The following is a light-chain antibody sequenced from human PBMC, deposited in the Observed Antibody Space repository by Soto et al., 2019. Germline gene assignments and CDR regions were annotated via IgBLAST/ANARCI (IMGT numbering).Light chain of an antibody. CDR1: QSISSY. CDR3: QYYGDSPRVT. J-gene: IGKJ3*01. Sequence: DIQMTQSPSSLSASVGDRVTITCRASQSISSYLNWYQQKPGKAPKLLIYAASSLQSGVPSRFSGSGSGTDFTLTIRRLEPEDFAVYYCQYYGDSPRVTFGPGTQVVLK. V-gene: IGKV1-39*02. CDR2: AAS.